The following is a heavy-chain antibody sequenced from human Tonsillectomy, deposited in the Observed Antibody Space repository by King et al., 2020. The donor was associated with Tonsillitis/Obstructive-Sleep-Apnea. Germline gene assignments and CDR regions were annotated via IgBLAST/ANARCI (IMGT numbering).Heavy chain of an antibody. J-gene: IGHJ6*03. CDR1: GGSFSGYY. V-gene: IGHV4-34*01. D-gene: IGHD3-3*01. Sequence: VQLQQWGAGLLKPSETLSLTCAVYGGSFSGYYWSWIRQPPGKGLEWIGEINHSGSTNYNPSLKSRVTISVDTSKNQFSLKLSSVTAADTAVYYCARSYYEFWGGYYRVYYYYMDVWGEGTTVTVSS. CDR3: ARSYYEFWGGYYRVYYYYMDV. CDR2: INHSGST.